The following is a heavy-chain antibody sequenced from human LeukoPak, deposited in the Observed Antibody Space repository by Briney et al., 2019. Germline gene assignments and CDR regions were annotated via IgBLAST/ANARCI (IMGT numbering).Heavy chain of an antibody. CDR2: FYYSGSA. J-gene: IGHJ4*02. D-gene: IGHD4-11*01. V-gene: IGHV4-39*01. CDR1: GGSISSSSYY. Sequence: SETLSFTCTVSGGSISSSSYYWGWIRQPPGRGLERIGTFYYSGSAYYHPSLKSRVTTSVDTSRKQFSLKLTSVTAADTAVYYCAIQNRRDSYSKYFDYWGQGTLVTVSS. CDR3: AIQNRRDSYSKYFDY.